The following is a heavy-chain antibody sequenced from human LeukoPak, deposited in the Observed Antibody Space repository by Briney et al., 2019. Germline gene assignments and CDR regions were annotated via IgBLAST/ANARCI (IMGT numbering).Heavy chain of an antibody. Sequence: GGSLRLSCAASGLTFSSYSMNWVRQAPGKGLEWVSSISSSSSYIYYADSVKGRFTISRDNAKNSLYLQMNSLRAEDTAVYYCARVLNSVPNDYWGQGTLVTVSS. J-gene: IGHJ4*02. CDR3: ARVLNSVPNDY. V-gene: IGHV3-21*01. CDR1: GLTFSSYS. D-gene: IGHD4-23*01. CDR2: ISSSSSYI.